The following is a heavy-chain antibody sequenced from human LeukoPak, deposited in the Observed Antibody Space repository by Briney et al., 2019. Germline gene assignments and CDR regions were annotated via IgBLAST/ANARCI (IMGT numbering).Heavy chain of an antibody. CDR2: FDPEDGGT. V-gene: IGHV1-24*01. J-gene: IGHJ6*03. CDR1: GYTLTELS. Sequence: ASVKVSCKVSGYTLTELSMHWVRQAPGKGLEWMGGFDPEDGGTIYAQKLQGRVTMTTDTFTSTAYMELRSLRSDDTAVYYCARDRYYDFWSGSPHYYYYYMDVWGKGTTVTVSS. CDR3: ARDRYYDFWSGSPHYYYYYMDV. D-gene: IGHD3-3*01.